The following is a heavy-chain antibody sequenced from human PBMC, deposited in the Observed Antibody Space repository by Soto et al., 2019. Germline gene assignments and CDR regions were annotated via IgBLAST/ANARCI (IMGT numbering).Heavy chain of an antibody. CDR1: GGSISSYY. Sequence: SETLSLTCTVSGGSISSYYWSWIRQPPGKGLEWIGYIYYSGSTNYNPSLKSRVTISVDTSKNQFSLKLSSVTAADTAVYYCARDHSIVPAAMPDDPKGWFDPWGQGTLVTVSS. CDR3: ARDHSIVPAAMPDDPKGWFDP. V-gene: IGHV4-59*01. D-gene: IGHD2-2*01. J-gene: IGHJ5*02. CDR2: IYYSGST.